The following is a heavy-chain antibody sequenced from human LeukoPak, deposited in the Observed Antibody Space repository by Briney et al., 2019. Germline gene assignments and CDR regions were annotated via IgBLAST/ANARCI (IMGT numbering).Heavy chain of an antibody. V-gene: IGHV4-39*01. CDR1: GGSISSSSYY. Sequence: SETLSLTRTVSGGSISSSSYYWGWIRQPPGKGLEWIGSIYYNGSTYYNPSLKNRVTISVDTSKNQFSLKLSSVTAADTAVYYCARRGYQRGFDYWGQGTLVTVSS. D-gene: IGHD6-13*01. CDR3: ARRGYQRGFDY. J-gene: IGHJ4*02. CDR2: IYYNGST.